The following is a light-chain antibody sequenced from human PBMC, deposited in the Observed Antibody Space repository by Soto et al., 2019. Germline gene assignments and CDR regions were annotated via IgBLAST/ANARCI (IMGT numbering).Light chain of an antibody. V-gene: IGLV2-23*01. Sequence: QSALTQPASVSWSPGQSITISCTGTSSDVGSYNLVSLYQQHPGKAPKLMIYEGSKRPSGVSNRFSGSKSGNTASLTISGLQAEDEADYYCCSYAGSSTYVFGTGTKVTVL. CDR3: CSYAGSSTYV. CDR2: EGS. CDR1: SSDVGSYNL. J-gene: IGLJ1*01.